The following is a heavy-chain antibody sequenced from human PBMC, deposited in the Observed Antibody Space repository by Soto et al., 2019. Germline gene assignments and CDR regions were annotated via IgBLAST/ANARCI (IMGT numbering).Heavy chain of an antibody. V-gene: IGHV3-20*01. D-gene: IGHD6-13*01. CDR2: INWNGGST. J-gene: IGHJ5*02. CDR1: GFTFDDYG. Sequence: GGSLRLSCAASGFTFDDYGMSWVRQAPGKGLEWVSGINWNGGSTGYADSVKGRFTISRDNAKNSLYLQMNSLRAEDTALYHCARDEGLVAAGTFWFDPWGQGTLVTVSS. CDR3: ARDEGLVAAGTFWFDP.